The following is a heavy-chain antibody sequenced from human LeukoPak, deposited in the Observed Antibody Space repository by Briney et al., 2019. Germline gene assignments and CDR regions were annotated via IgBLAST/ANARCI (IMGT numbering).Heavy chain of an antibody. CDR1: GFTFSSYS. CDR3: ATDFYDST. CDR2: IRSNSDGGTI. V-gene: IGHV3-15*07. D-gene: IGHD3-22*01. J-gene: IGHJ5*01. Sequence: PGGSLRLSCAASGFTFSSYSMNWVRRAPGKGLEWVGRIRSNSDGGTIDYAAPVKGRFTLSRDDSKTTLYLQMNSLQTEDTAVYYCATDFYDSTWGQGTLVTVSS.